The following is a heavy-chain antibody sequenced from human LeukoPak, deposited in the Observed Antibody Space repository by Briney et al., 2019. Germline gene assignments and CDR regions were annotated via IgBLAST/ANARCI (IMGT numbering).Heavy chain of an antibody. D-gene: IGHD3-10*01. CDR2: IYYSGST. CDR3: ARGSGTTYRPSDY. Sequence: PSETLSLTCTGSGASIISYYWSWIRQPPGKGLEYIGYIYYSGSTNYNPSLKSRVTISVDTSKNQFSLNLRSVTAADTAVYYCARGSGTTYRPSDYWGQGILVTVSS. J-gene: IGHJ4*02. V-gene: IGHV4-59*13. CDR1: GASIISYY.